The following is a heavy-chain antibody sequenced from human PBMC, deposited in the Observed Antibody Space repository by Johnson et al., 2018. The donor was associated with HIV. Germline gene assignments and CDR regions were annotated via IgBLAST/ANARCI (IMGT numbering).Heavy chain of an antibody. CDR3: AREGGAAAPDAFDI. Sequence: VQLVESGGGLVQPGGSLRLSCAASGFTFSSYWMSWVRQAPGKGLEWVANIKQDGSEKYYVDSVKGRFTISRDNAKNSLYLQMNSLRAEETAVYYCAREGGAAAPDAFDIWGQGTMVTVSS. V-gene: IGHV3-7*01. J-gene: IGHJ3*02. CDR2: IKQDGSEK. CDR1: GFTFSSYW. D-gene: IGHD2-2*01.